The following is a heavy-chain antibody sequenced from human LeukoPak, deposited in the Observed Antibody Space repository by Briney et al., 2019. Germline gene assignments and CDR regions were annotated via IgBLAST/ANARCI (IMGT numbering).Heavy chain of an antibody. V-gene: IGHV1-46*01. Sequence: ASVKVSCKASGYTFTSYYMHWVRQAPGQGLEWMGIINPSGGSTSYAQKFQGRVTMTRDTSTSTVYMELSSLRSEDTAVYYCARGARITMIVVVITEGNWFDPWGQGTLVTVSS. D-gene: IGHD3-22*01. J-gene: IGHJ5*02. CDR1: GYTFTSYY. CDR3: ARGARITMIVVVITEGNWFDP. CDR2: INPSGGST.